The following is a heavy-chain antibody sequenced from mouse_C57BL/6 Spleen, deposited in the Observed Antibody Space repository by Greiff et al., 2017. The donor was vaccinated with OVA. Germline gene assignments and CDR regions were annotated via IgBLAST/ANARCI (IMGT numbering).Heavy chain of an antibody. D-gene: IGHD2-5*01. CDR3: ARGGDSNSFAY. CDR1: GYAFSSHW. J-gene: IGHJ3*01. Sequence: QLQQSWAELVKPGASVKTFCKASGYAFSSHWMNWVKQRPGKGPEWIGQIYPGYGDTNFNGKFKGKATLTADKSSSTAYMQLSSLTSEDSAVYFCARGGDSNSFAYWGQGTLVTVSA. V-gene: IGHV1-80*01. CDR2: IYPGYGDT.